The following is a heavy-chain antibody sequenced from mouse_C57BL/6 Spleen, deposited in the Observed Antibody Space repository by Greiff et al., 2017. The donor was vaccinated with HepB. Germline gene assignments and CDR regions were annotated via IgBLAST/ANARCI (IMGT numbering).Heavy chain of an antibody. CDR3: ARARYGSFLDY. Sequence: LQESGAELARPGASVKMSCKASGYTFTSYTMHWVKQRPGQGLEWIGYINPSSGYTKYNQKFKDKATLTADKSSSTAYMQLSSLTSEDSAVYYCARARYGSFLDYWGQGTTLTVAS. V-gene: IGHV1-4*01. J-gene: IGHJ2*01. D-gene: IGHD1-1*01. CDR1: GYTFTSYT. CDR2: INPSSGYT.